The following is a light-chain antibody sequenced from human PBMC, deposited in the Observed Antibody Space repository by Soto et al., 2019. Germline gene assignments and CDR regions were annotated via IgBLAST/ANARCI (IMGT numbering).Light chain of an antibody. CDR3: QQRSNLIT. J-gene: IGKJ5*01. CDR2: GAS. V-gene: IGKV3D-20*02. Sequence: EIVLTQSPGTLSLSPGEGATLSCRASQSVSSSYLAWYQQKPGRAPRLLIYGASSRATGVPARFSGSGSGTDFTLTISSLEPEDFAVYYCQQRSNLITFGQGTRLEIK. CDR1: QSVSSSY.